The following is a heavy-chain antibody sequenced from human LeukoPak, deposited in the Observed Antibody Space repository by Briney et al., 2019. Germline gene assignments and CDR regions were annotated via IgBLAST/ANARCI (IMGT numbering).Heavy chain of an antibody. CDR3: ASTYDILTGTLDY. D-gene: IGHD3-9*01. Sequence: GGSLRLSCAASGFTFSSYAISWVRQAPGKGLEWVSTISRSGGTTYYADSVKGRFTISRDNSKNTLYLQMNSLRAEDTAVYYCASTYDILTGTLDYWGQGTLVTVSS. V-gene: IGHV3-23*01. CDR2: ISRSGGTT. CDR1: GFTFSSYA. J-gene: IGHJ4*02.